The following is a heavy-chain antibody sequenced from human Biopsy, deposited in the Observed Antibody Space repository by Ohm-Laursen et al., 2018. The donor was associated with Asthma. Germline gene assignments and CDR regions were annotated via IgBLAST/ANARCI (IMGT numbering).Heavy chain of an antibody. CDR1: GFTFSTYG. Sequence: SLRLSCSASGFTFSTYGMYWVRQAPGKGLEWVAVISYDGSNRYSADSVRGRFTISRDNSKNTLYLQMSSLRAGDTAVYYCAKDVVWFRELGGMDVWGQGTTVTVSS. CDR3: AKDVVWFRELGGMDV. V-gene: IGHV3-30*18. J-gene: IGHJ6*02. CDR2: ISYDGSNR. D-gene: IGHD3-10*01.